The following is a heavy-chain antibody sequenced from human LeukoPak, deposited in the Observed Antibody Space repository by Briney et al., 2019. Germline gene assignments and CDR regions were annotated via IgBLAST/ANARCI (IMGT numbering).Heavy chain of an antibody. CDR1: GGSFSGYY. Sequence: PSETLSLTCAVYGGSFSGYYWSWIRQPPGKGLEWIGSIYYSGSTYYNPSLKSRVTISVDTSKNQFSLKLSSVTAADTAVYYCASQNLRFFPFYWGQGTLVTVSS. CDR3: ASQNLRFFPFY. J-gene: IGHJ4*02. CDR2: IYYSGST. V-gene: IGHV4-34*01. D-gene: IGHD3-3*01.